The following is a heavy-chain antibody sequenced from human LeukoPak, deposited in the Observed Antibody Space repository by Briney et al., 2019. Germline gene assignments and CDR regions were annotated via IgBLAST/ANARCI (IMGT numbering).Heavy chain of an antibody. CDR3: ARHRSGGSQDDAFDI. CDR2: ISSSGSTI. V-gene: IGHV3-48*03. J-gene: IGHJ3*02. D-gene: IGHD2-15*01. CDR1: GFTFSSYE. Sequence: GGSLRLSCAASGFTFSSYEMNWVRQAPGKGLEWVSYISSSGSTIYYADSVKGRFTISRDNAKNSLYLQMNSLRAEDTAVYYCARHRSGGSQDDAFDIWGQGTMVTVSS.